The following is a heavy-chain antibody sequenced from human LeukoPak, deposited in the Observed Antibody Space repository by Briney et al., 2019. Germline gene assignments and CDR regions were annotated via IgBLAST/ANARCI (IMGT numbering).Heavy chain of an antibody. J-gene: IGHJ4*02. D-gene: IGHD4-17*01. CDR3: ARSRTTVTLSVDY. CDR2: IYYSGST. CDR1: GGSLSSYY. V-gene: IGHV4-59*01. Sequence: SETLSLTCTVSGGSLSSYYWSWIRQPPGKGLEWIGYIYYSGSTNCNPSLKSRVTISVDTSKNQFSLKLSSVTAADTAVYYCARSRTTVTLSVDYWGQGTLVTVSS.